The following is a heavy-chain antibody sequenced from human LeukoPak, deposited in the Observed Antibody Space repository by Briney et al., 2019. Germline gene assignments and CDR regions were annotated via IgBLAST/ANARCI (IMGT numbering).Heavy chain of an antibody. D-gene: IGHD3-3*01. CDR2: ISNSGGST. V-gene: IGHV3-23*01. CDR3: AKAISPRLDYYYGMDV. J-gene: IGHJ6*02. Sequence: HPGGSLRLSCAASGFTFSSFAMSWVRQAPGKGLEWVSGISNSGGSTYYADSVKGRFTISRDNSKNRLYLQMNSLRADDTAVYYCAKAISPRLDYYYGMDVWGQGTTVIVSS. CDR1: GFTFSSFA.